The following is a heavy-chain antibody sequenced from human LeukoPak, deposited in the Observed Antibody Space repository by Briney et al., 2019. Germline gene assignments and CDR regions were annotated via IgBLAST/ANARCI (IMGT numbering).Heavy chain of an antibody. CDR3: ARRLLTLFTQSDAFDL. V-gene: IGHV4-39*01. CDR2: LSYTGSH. J-gene: IGHJ3*01. CDR1: GVSVSGSSFY. Sequence: NASETLSLTCTVSGVSVSGSSFYWGWIRQPPGKGLEWIATLSYTGSHSYTPSLKSRVATVVDTSKNQFSLRLDSVTATDTAVYFCARRLLTLFTQSDAFDLWGQGTLVTVSS.